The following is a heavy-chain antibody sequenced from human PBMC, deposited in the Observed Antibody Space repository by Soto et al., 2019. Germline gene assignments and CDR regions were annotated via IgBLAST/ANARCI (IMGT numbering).Heavy chain of an antibody. CDR2: INPSNGYT. V-gene: IGHV1-3*01. CDR1: GYTFTSYY. J-gene: IGHJ4*02. CDR3: ARVIGGLYYFDY. D-gene: IGHD3-16*01. Sequence: GASVKVSCKASGYTFTSYYMNWVRQAPGQRLEWMGMINPSNGYTKYSQRFQGRVTITRDTSTSTAYMELSSLRSEDTAVYYCARVIGGLYYFDYWGQGTLVTVS.